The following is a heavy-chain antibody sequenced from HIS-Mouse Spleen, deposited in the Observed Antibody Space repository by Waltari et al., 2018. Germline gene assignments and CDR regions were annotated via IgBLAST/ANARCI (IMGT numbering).Heavy chain of an antibody. CDR2: IYYSGRT. J-gene: IGHJ2*01. Sequence: QLQLQESGPGLVKPSVTLSLTCTVSGGSISSSSYYWGWIRQPPGEGLEWIGSIYYSGRTYSNPSLKSRVTISVDTSKNQFSLKLSSVTAADTAVYYCAREIPYSSSWYDWYFDLWGRGTLVTVSS. CDR3: AREIPYSSSWYDWYFDL. D-gene: IGHD6-13*01. V-gene: IGHV4-39*07. CDR1: GGSISSSSYY.